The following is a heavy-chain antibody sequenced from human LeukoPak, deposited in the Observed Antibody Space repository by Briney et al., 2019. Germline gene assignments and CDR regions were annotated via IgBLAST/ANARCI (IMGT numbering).Heavy chain of an antibody. V-gene: IGHV4-59*12. CDR2: IYYSGST. CDR3: ARDHSYDSSGYYYSTH. CDR1: GGSISSYY. J-gene: IGHJ4*02. D-gene: IGHD3-22*01. Sequence: SETLSLTCTVSGGSISSYYWSWIRQPPGKGLEWIGYIYYSGSTNYNPSLKSRVTISVDTSKNQFSLKLSSVTAADTAVYYCARDHSYDSSGYYYSTHWGQGTLVTVSS.